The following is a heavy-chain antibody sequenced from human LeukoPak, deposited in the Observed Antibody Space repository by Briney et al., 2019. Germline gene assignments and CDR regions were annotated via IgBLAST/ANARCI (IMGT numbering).Heavy chain of an antibody. V-gene: IGHV1-69*13. J-gene: IGHJ4*02. Sequence: ASVKVSCKASGGTFSSYAISWVRQAPGQGLEWMGGIIPIFGTANYAQKFQGRVTITADESTSTAYMELSSLRSEDTAVYYCATISEGNQLLYRYWGQGTLVTVSS. CDR2: IIPIFGTA. D-gene: IGHD2-2*02. CDR3: ATISEGNQLLYRY. CDR1: GGTFSSYA.